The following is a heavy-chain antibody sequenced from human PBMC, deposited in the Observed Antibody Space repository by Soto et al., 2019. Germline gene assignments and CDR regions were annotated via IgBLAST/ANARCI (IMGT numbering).Heavy chain of an antibody. CDR3: AREPALGGPFDY. J-gene: IGHJ4*02. V-gene: IGHV1-18*01. Sequence: QVQLVQSGAEVKKPGASVKVSCKASGYTFNSYGISWVRQAPGQGLEWMGWINPYNGNTKYAQKVKGRVTMTTDTATSTDYMALSSLRSDDTAVYYCAREPALGGPFDYWGQGTLVTVSS. CDR2: INPYNGNT. CDR1: GYTFNSYG. D-gene: IGHD3-16*01.